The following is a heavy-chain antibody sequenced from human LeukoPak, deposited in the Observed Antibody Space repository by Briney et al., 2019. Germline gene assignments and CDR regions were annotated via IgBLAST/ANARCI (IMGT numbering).Heavy chain of an antibody. V-gene: IGHV1-18*01. CDR1: GYTFANYG. D-gene: IGHD6-13*01. CDR2: ISAYNGNT. Sequence: ASVKVSCKASGYTFANYGISWVRQAPGQGLEWVGWISAYNGNTNSAQKLQGRVTMTTDTSTSTAYMELRSLRSDDTAVYYCARDGAAAGRTFDYWGQGTLVTVSS. J-gene: IGHJ4*02. CDR3: ARDGAAAGRTFDY.